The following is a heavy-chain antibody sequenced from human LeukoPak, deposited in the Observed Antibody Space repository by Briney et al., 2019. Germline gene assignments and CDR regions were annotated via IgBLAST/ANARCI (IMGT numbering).Heavy chain of an antibody. CDR2: ISSSGSTS. D-gene: IGHD6-19*01. CDR1: GLTFSNCE. CDR3: ARSGYSSGWHDY. J-gene: IGHJ4*02. V-gene: IGHV3-48*03. Sequence: PGGSLRLSCVASGLTFSNCELNWVRQAPGKGLEWISYISSSGSTSYYADSVKGRFTISRDNAKNSLFLQMNSLRAEDTAVYYRARSGYSSGWHDYWGQGTLVTVSS.